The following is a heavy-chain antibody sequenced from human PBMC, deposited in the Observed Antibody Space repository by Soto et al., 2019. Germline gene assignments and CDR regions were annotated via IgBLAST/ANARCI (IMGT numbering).Heavy chain of an antibody. CDR3: ARDRDYGGNSAYDY. CDR1: GYTFASYC. Sequence: GASVKVSCKASGYTFASYCIRWVRHAPGQGLKWMGWISAYNGNTNYAQKLQGRVTMTTDTSTSTAYMELRSLRSDDTAVYYRARDRDYGGNSAYDYWGQGTLVTVSS. J-gene: IGHJ4*02. V-gene: IGHV1-18*01. D-gene: IGHD4-17*01. CDR2: ISAYNGNT.